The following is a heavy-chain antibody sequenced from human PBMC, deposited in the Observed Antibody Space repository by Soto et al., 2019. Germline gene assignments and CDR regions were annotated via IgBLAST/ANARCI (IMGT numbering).Heavy chain of an antibody. CDR1: GVSISSSNW. CDR3: ARGVIREAAAGTARLYYYYYYGMDV. D-gene: IGHD6-13*01. V-gene: IGHV4-4*02. J-gene: IGHJ6*02. CDR2: IYHSGNT. Sequence: PSETLSLTCAVSGVSISSSNWWIWVRQPPGKGLEWIGEIYHSGNTNYNPSVKSRVTISVDQSKNQFSLKLSSVTAADTAVYYCARGVIREAAAGTARLYYYYYYGMDVWGQGTTVTVSS.